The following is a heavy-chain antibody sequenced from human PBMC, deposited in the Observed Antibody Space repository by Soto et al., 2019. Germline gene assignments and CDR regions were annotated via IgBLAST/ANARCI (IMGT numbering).Heavy chain of an antibody. CDR2: IYYSGST. J-gene: IGHJ4*02. CDR3: ARVGSSTVTAQFDY. CDR1: GGSSSSGGYY. V-gene: IGHV4-31*03. Sequence: QVQLQESGPGLVKPSQTLSLTCTVSGGSSSSGGYYWGWIRQHPGKGLEWLGYIYYSGSTYYNPSLKSRVTISVDTSKNQFSLKLSSVTAADTAVYYCARVGSSTVTAQFDYWGQGTLVTVSS. D-gene: IGHD4-17*01.